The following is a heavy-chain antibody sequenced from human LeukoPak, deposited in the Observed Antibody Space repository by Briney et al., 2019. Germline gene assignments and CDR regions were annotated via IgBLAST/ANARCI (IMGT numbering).Heavy chain of an antibody. D-gene: IGHD3-16*01. V-gene: IGHV3-48*01. CDR3: ARSNYVWDY. CDR2: ISSSGTTI. Sequence: GGSLRLSCAAFGFTLHSCAMSWVRQAPGKGLEWVSYISSSGTTIYYADSVKGRFTISRDNAKNSLYLQMNCLRAEDTAVYYCARSNYVWDYWGQGTLVTVSS. J-gene: IGHJ4*02. CDR1: GFTLHSCA.